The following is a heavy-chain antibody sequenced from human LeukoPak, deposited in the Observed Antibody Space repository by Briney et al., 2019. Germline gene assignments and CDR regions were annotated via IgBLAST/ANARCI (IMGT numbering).Heavy chain of an antibody. V-gene: IGHV4-39*01. J-gene: IGHJ4*02. D-gene: IGHD4-17*01. CDR3: TRTTVTADS. CDR1: GGSISSTSYY. Sequence: SETQSLTCTVPGGSISSTSYYWGGIRQPPGKGLEWIGNIYYSGSTYYNPSLKSRVTISVDTSKNQFSLRLVSVTAADTAVYYCTRTTVTADSWGQGTRVTVSS. CDR2: IYYSGST.